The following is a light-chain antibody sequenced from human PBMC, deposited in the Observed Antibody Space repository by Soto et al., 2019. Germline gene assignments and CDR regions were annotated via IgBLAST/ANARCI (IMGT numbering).Light chain of an antibody. CDR3: AGWDDSLNGPV. V-gene: IGLV1-44*01. Sequence: QPVLTQPPSASGTPGQRVPISCSGSSSNIGSNTVNWYQQLPGTAPKLLIYSNNRRPSGVPDRFSGSKSGTSASLAISGLQSEDEADYYCAGWDDSLNGPVFGGGTKVTVL. CDR1: SSNIGSNT. J-gene: IGLJ2*01. CDR2: SNN.